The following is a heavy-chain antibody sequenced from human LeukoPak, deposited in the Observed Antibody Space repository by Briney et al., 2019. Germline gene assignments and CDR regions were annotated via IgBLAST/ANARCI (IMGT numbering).Heavy chain of an antibody. V-gene: IGHV4-34*01. Sequence: SETLSLTCAVYGGSFSGYYWSWIRQPPGKGLEWIGEINHSGSTNYNPSLKSRVTISVDTSKNQFSLKLSSMTAADTAVYYCARVGRAVVRRFWERHSKNNWFDPWGQGTLVTVSS. CDR1: GGSFSGYY. CDR3: ARVGRAVVRRFWERHSKNNWFDP. CDR2: INHSGST. D-gene: IGHD6-19*01. J-gene: IGHJ5*02.